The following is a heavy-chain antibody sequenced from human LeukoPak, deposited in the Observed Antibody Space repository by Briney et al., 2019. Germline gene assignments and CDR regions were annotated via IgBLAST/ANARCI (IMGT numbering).Heavy chain of an antibody. Sequence: GGSLRLSCAASGFTFDDYAMHWVRQAPGKGLEWVSLISWDGGSTYYADSVKGRFTISRDNSKNSLYLQMNSLRAEDTALYYCARDSPSSSDAFDIWGQGTMVTVSS. D-gene: IGHD6-6*01. CDR1: GFTFDDYA. V-gene: IGHV3-43D*03. J-gene: IGHJ3*02. CDR2: ISWDGGST. CDR3: ARDSPSSSDAFDI.